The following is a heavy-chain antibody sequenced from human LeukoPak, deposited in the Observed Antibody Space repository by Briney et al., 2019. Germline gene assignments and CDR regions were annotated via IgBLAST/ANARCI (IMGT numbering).Heavy chain of an antibody. CDR1: GFTFSSYA. D-gene: IGHD3-22*01. J-gene: IGHJ4*02. CDR3: AKDRATMIVVVITTPFDY. Sequence: PGGSLRLSCAASGFTFSSYAMSWVRQAPGKGLEGVSAISGSGGSTYYADSVKGRFTISRDNSKNTLYLQMNSLRAEDTAVYYCAKDRATMIVVVITTPFDYWGQGTLVTVSS. V-gene: IGHV3-23*01. CDR2: ISGSGGST.